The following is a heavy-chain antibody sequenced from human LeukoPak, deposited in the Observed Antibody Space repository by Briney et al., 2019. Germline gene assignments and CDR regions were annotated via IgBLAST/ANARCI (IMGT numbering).Heavy chain of an antibody. CDR1: GFTFSSYS. Sequence: GGSLRLSCAASGFTFSSYSMNWVRQAPGKGLEWVSSISSSSSYIYYADSVKGRFTISRDNAKNSLYLQMNSLRAEDTAVYYCARDVVTGTTEPWGQGTLVTVSS. CDR2: ISSSSSYI. D-gene: IGHD1-7*01. J-gene: IGHJ4*02. CDR3: ARDVVTGTTEP. V-gene: IGHV3-21*01.